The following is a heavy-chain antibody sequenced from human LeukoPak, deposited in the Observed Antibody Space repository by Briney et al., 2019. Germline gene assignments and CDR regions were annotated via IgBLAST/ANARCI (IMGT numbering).Heavy chain of an antibody. CDR1: GFTFSSYE. J-gene: IGHJ6*02. Sequence: GGSLRLSCAASGFTFSSYEMNWVRQAPGKGLEWVSYISSSGSTIYYADSVKGRFTISRDNAKNSLYLQMNSLRAEDTAIYYCARDSGVGVIYGMDVWGHGTTVTVSS. CDR2: ISSSGSTI. V-gene: IGHV3-48*03. D-gene: IGHD1-26*01. CDR3: ARDSGVGVIYGMDV.